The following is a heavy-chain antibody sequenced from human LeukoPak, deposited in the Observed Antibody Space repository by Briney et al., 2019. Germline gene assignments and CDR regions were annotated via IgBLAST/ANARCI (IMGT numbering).Heavy chain of an antibody. Sequence: GGSLRLSCAASGFTFSSYLMSWVRQAPGKGLEWVANIKQDGSEKYYVDSVKGRFTISRDNAKNSLYLQMNSLRAEDTAVYYCARVSPKDAFDIWGQGTMVTVSS. V-gene: IGHV3-7*01. J-gene: IGHJ3*02. CDR3: ARVSPKDAFDI. CDR2: IKQDGSEK. CDR1: GFTFSSYL.